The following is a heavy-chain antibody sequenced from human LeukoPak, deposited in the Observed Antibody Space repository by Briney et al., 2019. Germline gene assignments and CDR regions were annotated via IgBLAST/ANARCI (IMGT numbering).Heavy chain of an antibody. V-gene: IGHV3-23*01. CDR1: GFTFSSYA. D-gene: IGHD3-10*01. Sequence: AGGSLRLSCAASGFTFSSYAMSWVRQAPGKGLEWVSATSGSGGSTYYADSVKGRFTISRDNSKNTLYLQMNSLRAEDTAVYYCAKDSVWFGEPEPDAFDIWGQGTMVTVSS. CDR2: TSGSGGST. CDR3: AKDSVWFGEPEPDAFDI. J-gene: IGHJ3*02.